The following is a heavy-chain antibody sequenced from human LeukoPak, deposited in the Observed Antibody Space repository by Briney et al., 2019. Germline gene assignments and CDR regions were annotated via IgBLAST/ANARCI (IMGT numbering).Heavy chain of an antibody. CDR1: GFTFSSYS. Sequence: GGSLRLSCAASGFTFSSYSMNWVLQAPGKGLEWVSSISSSSSYIYYADSVKGRFTISRDNAKNSLYLQMNSLRAEDTAVYYCARGQTTVTYLDDRDYWGQGTLVTVSS. D-gene: IGHD4-17*01. CDR2: ISSSSSYI. V-gene: IGHV3-21*01. CDR3: ARGQTTVTYLDDRDY. J-gene: IGHJ4*02.